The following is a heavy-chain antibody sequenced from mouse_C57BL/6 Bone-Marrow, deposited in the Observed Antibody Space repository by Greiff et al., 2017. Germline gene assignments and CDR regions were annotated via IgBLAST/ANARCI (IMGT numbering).Heavy chain of an antibody. J-gene: IGHJ2*01. CDR1: GYTFTSYW. D-gene: IGHD1-1*01. CDR3: ARGKLLRSYFDY. Sequence: VQVVESGAELAKPGASVKLSCKASGYTFTSYWMHWVKQRPGQGLEWIGYINPSSGYTKYNQKFKDKATLTADKSSSTAYMQLSSLTYEDSAVYYCARGKLLRSYFDYWGQGTTLTVSS. V-gene: IGHV1-7*01. CDR2: INPSSGYT.